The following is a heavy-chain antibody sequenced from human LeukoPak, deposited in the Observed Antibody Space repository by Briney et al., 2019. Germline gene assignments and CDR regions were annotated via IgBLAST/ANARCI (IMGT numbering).Heavy chain of an antibody. CDR2: ISSYGDKT. J-gene: IGHJ3*02. D-gene: IGHD1-1*01. CDR1: GFTFSNCA. Sequence: GGSLRLSCSASGFTFSNCAMHWVRQAPGKGPEYVSVISSYGDKTYYADSVKGRFTISRDNAKNSLYLQMNSLTAEDTAVYYCARKMKTGDRVGTFDIWGQGTMVTVSS. V-gene: IGHV3-64*04. CDR3: ARKMKTGDRVGTFDI.